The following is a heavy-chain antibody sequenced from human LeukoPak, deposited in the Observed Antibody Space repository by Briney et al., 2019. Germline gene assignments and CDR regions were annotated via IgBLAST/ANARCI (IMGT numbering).Heavy chain of an antibody. J-gene: IGHJ4*02. CDR1: GYTFTGYY. D-gene: IGHD7-27*01. V-gene: IGHV1-2*06. Sequence: ASVKVSCKASGYTFTGYYMHWVRQAPGQGLELMGRINPNSGGTNYAQKFQGRATMTRDTSISTAYMELSRLRSDDTAVYYCARGLGGLGIFDYWGQGTLVTVSS. CDR3: ARGLGGLGIFDY. CDR2: INPNSGGT.